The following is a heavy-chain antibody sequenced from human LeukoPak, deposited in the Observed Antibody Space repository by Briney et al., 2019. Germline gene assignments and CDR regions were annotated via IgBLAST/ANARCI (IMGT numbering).Heavy chain of an antibody. J-gene: IGHJ5*02. CDR2: IYHSGST. CDR3: ARDGGGYSSSWYNRFDP. Sequence: SETLSLTCTVSGYSISSGYYWGWIRQPPGKGLEWIGSIYHSGSTYYNPSLKRRITISVDTSKNQFSLKMSSVTAADTAFYYCARDGGGYSSSWYNRFDPWGQGTLVTVSS. CDR1: GYSISSGYY. V-gene: IGHV4-38-2*02. D-gene: IGHD6-13*01.